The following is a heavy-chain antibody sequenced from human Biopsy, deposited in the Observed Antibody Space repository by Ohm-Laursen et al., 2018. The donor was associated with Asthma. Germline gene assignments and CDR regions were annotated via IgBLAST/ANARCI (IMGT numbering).Heavy chain of an antibody. D-gene: IGHD1-7*01. CDR2: IIPVFGTS. CDR1: GGTFSRYA. Sequence: ASVKVSCKASGGTFSRYAISWVRQAPGQGLEWMGGIIPVFGTSNYAQKFQGRATITADESTSTAYMELSSLRSEDTAVYYCARDPHNSYLASLRTKFNYYYYGMDVWGQGTTVTVSS. CDR3: ARDPHNSYLASLRTKFNYYYYGMDV. V-gene: IGHV1-69*13. J-gene: IGHJ6*02.